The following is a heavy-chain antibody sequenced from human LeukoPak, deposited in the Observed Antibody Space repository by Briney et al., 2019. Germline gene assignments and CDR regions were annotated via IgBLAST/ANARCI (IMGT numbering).Heavy chain of an antibody. Sequence: GGSLRLSCTASGFTFSDYYISWIRQAPGKGLEWASYVSQSGSTIYYADSVKGRFTISRDNGKNSLYLQMNSLRAEDAGMYYCAREGHTYGSDYWGQGTLVTVSS. CDR2: VSQSGSTI. CDR1: GFTFSDYY. J-gene: IGHJ4*02. CDR3: AREGHTYGSDY. V-gene: IGHV3-11*01. D-gene: IGHD3-10*01.